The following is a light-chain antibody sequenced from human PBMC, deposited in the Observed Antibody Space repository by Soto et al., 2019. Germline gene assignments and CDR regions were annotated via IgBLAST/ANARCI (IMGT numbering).Light chain of an antibody. V-gene: IGKV3-20*01. CDR1: QRVSARY. CDR2: GAS. Sequence: IVLTQSPGTLSLSPGDRATLSCRASQRVSARYLAWYHQKPGQAPRLLIFGASDRATGIPDRFSGSGSGTDFTLTTDRLEPEDFAMYYCQQYSDSPPTFGQGTKVDIK. J-gene: IGKJ1*01. CDR3: QQYSDSPPT.